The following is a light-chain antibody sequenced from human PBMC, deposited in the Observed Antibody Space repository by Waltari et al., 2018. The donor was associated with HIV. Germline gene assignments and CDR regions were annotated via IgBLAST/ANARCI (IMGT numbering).Light chain of an antibody. Sequence: DIQLTQSPSSLSAAVGDRVTITCQASQDISNYLNWYQQKSGKAPKAVIYEASKLETVVSSRFSGSGSGTHFTFTISSLQPEDIATYYCQQHDDVPLTFGGGTKVEIQ. CDR1: QDISNY. CDR3: QQHDDVPLT. V-gene: IGKV1-33*01. J-gene: IGKJ4*01. CDR2: EAS.